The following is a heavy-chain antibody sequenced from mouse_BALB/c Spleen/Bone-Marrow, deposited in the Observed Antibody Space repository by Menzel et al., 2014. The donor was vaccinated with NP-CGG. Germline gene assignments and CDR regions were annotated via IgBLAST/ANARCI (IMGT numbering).Heavy chain of an antibody. D-gene: IGHD2-14*01. Sequence: QVQLKESGAELVRPGTSVKVSCKASGYAFTNYLIEWVKQRPGQGLEWIGVINPGSGGTNYNEKFKGKATLTADKSSSTAYMQLSSLTSDDSAVYFCARGDYRSYYFDYWGQGTTLPASS. V-gene: IGHV1-54*03. CDR3: ARGDYRSYYFDY. J-gene: IGHJ2*01. CDR2: INPGSGGT. CDR1: GYAFTNYL.